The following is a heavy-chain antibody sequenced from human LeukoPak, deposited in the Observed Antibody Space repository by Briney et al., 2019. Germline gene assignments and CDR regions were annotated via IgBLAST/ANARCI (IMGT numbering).Heavy chain of an antibody. V-gene: IGHV3-48*01. CDR3: ARARWFGDEGMDV. Sequence: GGSLRLSCAASGFTFSSYSMNWVRQAPGKGLEWVSYISSSSSTIYYADSVKGRFTISRDNSKNSLYLQMNSLRAEDTAVYYCARARWFGDEGMDVWGQGTTVTVSS. CDR1: GFTFSSYS. D-gene: IGHD3-10*01. CDR2: ISSSSSTI. J-gene: IGHJ6*02.